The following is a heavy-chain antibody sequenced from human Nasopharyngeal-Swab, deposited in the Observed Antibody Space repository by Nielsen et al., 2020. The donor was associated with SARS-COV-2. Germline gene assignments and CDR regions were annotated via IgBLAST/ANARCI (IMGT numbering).Heavy chain of an antibody. CDR2: INHSGST. CDR1: GGSFSGYY. J-gene: IGHJ4*02. V-gene: IGHV4-34*01. Sequence: ESLKISCAVSGGSFSGYYWSWIRQPPGKGLEWIGEINHSGSTNYNPSLKNRVTTSVNTSKNQFSLKLSSVTAADTAVYYCAILPQRDTAMVKAVVLDYWGQGTLVTVSS. D-gene: IGHD5-18*01. CDR3: AILPQRDTAMVKAVVLDY.